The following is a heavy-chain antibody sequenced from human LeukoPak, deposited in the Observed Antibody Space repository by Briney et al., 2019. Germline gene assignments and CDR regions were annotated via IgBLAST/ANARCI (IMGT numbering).Heavy chain of an antibody. CDR2: ISAYNGNT. CDR3: ARDNSLGYSSGCYDY. CDR1: GYTFTSYG. Sequence: ASLKVSCKASGYTFTSYGISWVRQAPGQGLEWMGWISAYNGNTNYAQKLQGRVTMTTDTSTSTAYMELRSLRSDDTAVYYCARDNSLGYSSGCYDYWGQGTLVTVSS. J-gene: IGHJ4*02. D-gene: IGHD6-19*01. V-gene: IGHV1-18*01.